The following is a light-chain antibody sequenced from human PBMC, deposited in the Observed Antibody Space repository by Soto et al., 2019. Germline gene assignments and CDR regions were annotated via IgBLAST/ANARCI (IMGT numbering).Light chain of an antibody. J-gene: IGLJ2*01. CDR1: SSDVGGYNY. Sequence: QSVLTPPASVSGSPGQSITISCTGTSSDVGGYNYVSWYQQHPGKAPKLMIYEVSNRPSGVSNRFSGSKSGNTASLTISGLQAEDEADYYCSSYTSSSTRVVFGGGTQLTVL. CDR2: EVS. CDR3: SSYTSSSTRVV. V-gene: IGLV2-14*01.